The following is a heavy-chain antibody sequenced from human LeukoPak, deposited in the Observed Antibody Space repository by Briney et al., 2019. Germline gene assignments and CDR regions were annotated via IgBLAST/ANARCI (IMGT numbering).Heavy chain of an antibody. J-gene: IGHJ4*02. CDR2: ISAYNGNT. V-gene: IGHV1-18*01. Sequence: ASVKVSCKASGGTFSSYAISWVRQAPGQGLEWMGWISAYNGNTNYAQKLQGRVTMTTDTSTSTAYMELRSLRSDDTAVYYCARGYCSSTSCYAFWNYWGQGTLVTVSS. CDR3: ARGYCSSTSCYAFWNY. CDR1: GGTFSSYA. D-gene: IGHD2-2*01.